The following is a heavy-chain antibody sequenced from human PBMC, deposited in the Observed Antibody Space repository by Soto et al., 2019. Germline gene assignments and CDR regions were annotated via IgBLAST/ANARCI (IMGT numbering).Heavy chain of an antibody. V-gene: IGHV1-3*01. D-gene: IGHD3-10*01. CDR3: ARLIGSGSHRPFDY. J-gene: IGHJ4*02. CDR2: INAGNGNT. Sequence: GASVKVSCKASGYTFTSYAMHWVRQAPGQRLEWMGWINAGNGNTKYSQKFQGRVTITRDTSASTAYMELSSVTAADTAVYYCARLIGSGSHRPFDYWGQGTLVTVSS. CDR1: GYTFTSYA.